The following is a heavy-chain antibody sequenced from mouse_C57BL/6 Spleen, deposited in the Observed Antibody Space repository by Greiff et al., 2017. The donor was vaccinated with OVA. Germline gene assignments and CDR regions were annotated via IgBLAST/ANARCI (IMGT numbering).Heavy chain of an antibody. CDR3: ARSSGDFYAMDY. J-gene: IGHJ4*01. Sequence: QVQLKQPGAELVKPGASVKMSCKASGYTFTSYWITWVKQRPGQGLEWIGDIYPGSGSTNYNEKFKSKATLTVDTSSSTAYMQLSSLTSEDSAVYYCARSSGDFYAMDYWGQGTSVTVSS. CDR2: IYPGSGST. CDR1: GYTFTSYW. V-gene: IGHV1-55*01. D-gene: IGHD3-2*02.